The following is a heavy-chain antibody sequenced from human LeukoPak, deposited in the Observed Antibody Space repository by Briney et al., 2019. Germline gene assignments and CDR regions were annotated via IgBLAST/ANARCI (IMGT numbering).Heavy chain of an antibody. CDR2: ISGSGSTV. Sequence: GGSLRLSCAASGFTFSDYYMSWIRQAPGKGLEWASYISGSGSTVYYAASVRGRFTISRDNAKNSLFLQMNSLRAEDTAVYYCARDRGNSDPGDWFDSWGQGTLVTVSS. J-gene: IGHJ5*01. D-gene: IGHD4-23*01. V-gene: IGHV3-11*01. CDR3: ARDRGNSDPGDWFDS. CDR1: GFTFSDYY.